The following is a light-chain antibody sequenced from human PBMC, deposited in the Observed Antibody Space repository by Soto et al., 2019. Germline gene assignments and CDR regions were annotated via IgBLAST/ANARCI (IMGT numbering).Light chain of an antibody. CDR3: QSYDADILI. CDR2: EDD. Sequence: NFMLTQPHSVSXSPGKTVTISCTRSSGNIVSNYVQWYQQRPGSSPTTVIFEDDDRPSGVPDRFSASIDTSTNSASLTISGLRPEDEADYYCQSYDADILIFGGGTKLTVL. CDR1: SGNIVSNY. J-gene: IGLJ2*01. V-gene: IGLV6-57*01.